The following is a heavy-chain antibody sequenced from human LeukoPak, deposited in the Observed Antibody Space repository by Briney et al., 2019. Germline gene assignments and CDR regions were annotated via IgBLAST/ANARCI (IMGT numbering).Heavy chain of an antibody. CDR2: IYYSGST. CDR3: ARDHADYDYVWGPSYYFDY. J-gene: IGHJ4*02. V-gene: IGHV4-39*07. D-gene: IGHD3-16*01. Sequence: SETLSLTCTVSGGSISSSSYYWGWIRQPPGQGLEWIGSIYYSGSTYYNPSLKSRVTISVDTSKNQFSLKLSSVTAADTAVYYCARDHADYDYVWGPSYYFDYWGQGTLVTVSS. CDR1: GGSISSSSYY.